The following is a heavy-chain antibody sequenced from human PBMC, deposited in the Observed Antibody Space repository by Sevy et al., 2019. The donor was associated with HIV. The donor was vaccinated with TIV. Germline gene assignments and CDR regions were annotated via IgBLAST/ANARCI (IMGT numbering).Heavy chain of an antibody. Sequence: GGSLRLSCAASGFTFSSYWMTWVRQAPGKGLEWVANIKQDMSEQYYAHSVKGRFTISRDNARNSLYLQMESLWDADTAVYYCARAQQVTMLVVIGGLYFDFWGQGTLVTVSS. CDR1: GFTFSSYW. V-gene: IGHV3-7*01. J-gene: IGHJ4*02. CDR3: ARAQQVTMLVVIGGLYFDF. D-gene: IGHD2-21*01. CDR2: IKQDMSEQ.